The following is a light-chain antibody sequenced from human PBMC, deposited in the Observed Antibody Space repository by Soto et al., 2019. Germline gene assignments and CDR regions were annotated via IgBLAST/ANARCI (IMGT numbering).Light chain of an antibody. J-gene: IGKJ1*01. Sequence: DIQMTQSPSSLSASVGGSVTITCRASQNIRTYVNWYHQKPGKAPKLLISAASSLQSGVPSRFSGSGSGTNFIFTISGLQPEDFATYYCQLSDSSLTFGQGTKVDI. CDR2: AAS. CDR3: QLSDSSLT. V-gene: IGKV1-39*01. CDR1: QNIRTY.